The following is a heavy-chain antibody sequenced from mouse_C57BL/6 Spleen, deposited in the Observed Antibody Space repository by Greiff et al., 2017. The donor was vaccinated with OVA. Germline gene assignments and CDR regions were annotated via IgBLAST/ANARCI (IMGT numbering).Heavy chain of an antibody. V-gene: IGHV1-81*01. Sequence: VQLQESGAELARPGASVKLSCKASGYTFTSYGISWVKQRTGQGLEWIGEIYPRSGNTYYNEKFKGKATLTADKSSSTAYMELRSLTSEDSAVYFSAKYGNEVGYWGQGTLVTVSA. J-gene: IGHJ3*01. CDR2: IYPRSGNT. CDR1: GYTFTSYG. D-gene: IGHD2-10*02. CDR3: AKYGNEVGY.